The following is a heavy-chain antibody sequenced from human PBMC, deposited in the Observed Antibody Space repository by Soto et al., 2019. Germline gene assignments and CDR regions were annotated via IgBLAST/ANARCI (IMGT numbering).Heavy chain of an antibody. CDR3: ARAGGAVAGPLDY. V-gene: IGHV4-4*02. CDR2: IYRSGST. J-gene: IGHJ4*02. Sequence: PSETLSLTCAVSGGSISSSNWWSWVRQPPGKGLEWIGEIYRSGSTNYNPSLKSRVTISVDKSKNQFSLKLSSVTAADTAVYYCARAGGAVAGPLDYWGQGTLVTVSS. D-gene: IGHD6-19*01. CDR1: GGSISSSNW.